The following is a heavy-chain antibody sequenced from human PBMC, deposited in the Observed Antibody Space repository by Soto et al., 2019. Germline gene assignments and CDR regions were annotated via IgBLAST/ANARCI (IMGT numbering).Heavy chain of an antibody. CDR2: INSDASST. D-gene: IGHD2-15*01. Sequence: EVQLVESGGGLVQPRGSLRLSCAASGFTFSNYWMHWVRQTPGKGLVWVSRINSDASSTSYAHSVKGRSTISSDNAKNTPYLQMNRLGAEDTAVYYVVREIFYWGQGTLVTVSS. V-gene: IGHV3-74*01. J-gene: IGHJ4*02. CDR3: VREIFY. CDR1: GFTFSNYW.